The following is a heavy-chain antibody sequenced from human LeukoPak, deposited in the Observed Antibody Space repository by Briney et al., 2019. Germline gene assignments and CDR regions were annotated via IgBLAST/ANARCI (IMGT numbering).Heavy chain of an antibody. CDR2: ISGSGGST. CDR3: ARDRGWQQFDY. Sequence: ETLSLTCTVSGGSISSSSYYWGWIRQPPGKGLEWVSAISGSGGSTYYADSVKGRFTISRDNAKNSLYLELNSLRAEDTGVYFCARDRGWQQFDYWGQGTLVTVSS. V-gene: IGHV3-23*01. J-gene: IGHJ4*01. D-gene: IGHD5-24*01. CDR1: GGSISSSSYY.